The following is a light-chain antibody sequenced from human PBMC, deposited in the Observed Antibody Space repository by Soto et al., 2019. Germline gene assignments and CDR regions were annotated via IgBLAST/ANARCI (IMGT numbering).Light chain of an antibody. Sequence: EKVLTQSPATLSLSPGERATLYCRASQSVGSNYLAWYQQKPGQAPRVLIYGASSRATGIPDRFSGSGSGADFTLTISRLEPEDFAVYYCQQYTTSPFTFGPGTKVDIK. CDR2: GAS. CDR1: QSVGSNY. CDR3: QQYTTSPFT. V-gene: IGKV3-20*01. J-gene: IGKJ3*01.